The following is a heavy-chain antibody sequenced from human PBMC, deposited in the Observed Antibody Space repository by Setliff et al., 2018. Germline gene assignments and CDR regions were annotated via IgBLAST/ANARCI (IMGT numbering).Heavy chain of an antibody. J-gene: IGHJ4*02. D-gene: IGHD2-15*01. Sequence: SLRLSCAASGFTFSTYRMHGVRQAPGKGLEWVAVIWDDGGNKYHADSVKGRFTISRDNSKNTLYLQMNSLRPEDTAVYYCARTCSGSGCYAGLESWGQGTPVTVSS. CDR1: GFTFSTYR. CDR3: ARTCSGSGCYAGLES. CDR2: IWDDGGNK. V-gene: IGHV3-33*08.